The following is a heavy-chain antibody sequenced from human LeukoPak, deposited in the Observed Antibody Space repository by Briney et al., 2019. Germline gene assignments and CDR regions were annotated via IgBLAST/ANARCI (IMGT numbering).Heavy chain of an antibody. D-gene: IGHD3-22*01. V-gene: IGHV4-31*03. CDR2: IYYSGST. J-gene: IGHJ3*02. CDR1: GGSISSGGYD. Sequence: PSETLSLTCTVSGGSISSGGYDWSWIRQHPGKGLEWIGYIYYSGSTYYNPSLKSRVTISVDTSKNQFSLKLSSVTAADTAVYYCARGPPADYYDSSGYPDALDIWGQGTMVTVSS. CDR3: ARGPPADYYDSSGYPDALDI.